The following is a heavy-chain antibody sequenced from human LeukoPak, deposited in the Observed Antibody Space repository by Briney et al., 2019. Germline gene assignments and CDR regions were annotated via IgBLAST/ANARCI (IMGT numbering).Heavy chain of an antibody. CDR3: GLGSGRSDFDY. CDR2: IKRKMDSGTI. Sequence: GGSLRLSCAVSGFTFSEAWMNWVRQAPGKGLEWVARIKRKMDSGTIDYAASVKGRFTISRDDSKNTVYLQMNSLRTEDTAVYYCGLGSGRSDFDYWGQGTLVTVSS. D-gene: IGHD3-10*01. CDR1: GFTFSEAW. J-gene: IGHJ4*02. V-gene: IGHV3-15*01.